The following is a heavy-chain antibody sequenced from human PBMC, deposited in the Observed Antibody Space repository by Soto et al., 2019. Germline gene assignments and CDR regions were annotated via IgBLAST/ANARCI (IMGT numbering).Heavy chain of an antibody. V-gene: IGHV1-2*04. CDR1: GYTFTGYY. J-gene: IGHJ4*02. CDR2: INPNSGGT. CDR3: ARDPRGYSSGWYGEIDY. D-gene: IGHD6-19*01. Sequence: ASVKVSCKASGYTFTGYYMHCVRQAPGQGLEWMGWINPNSGGTNYAQKFQGWVTMTRDTSISTAYMELSRLRSDDTAVYYCARDPRGYSSGWYGEIDYWGQGTLVTVS.